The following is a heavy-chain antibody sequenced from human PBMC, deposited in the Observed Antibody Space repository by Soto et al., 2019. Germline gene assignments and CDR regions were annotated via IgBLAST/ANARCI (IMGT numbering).Heavy chain of an antibody. CDR3: ARDTRYYYYYGMDV. Sequence: SSATRSLTCTVSGGSISSYYWSWIRQPPGKGLEWIGYIYYSGSTNYNPSLKSRVTVSVDTSKNQFSLKLSSVTAADTAVYYCARDTRYYYYYGMDVWGQGTTVTVSS. V-gene: IGHV4-59*01. CDR2: IYYSGST. CDR1: GGSISSYY. J-gene: IGHJ6*02.